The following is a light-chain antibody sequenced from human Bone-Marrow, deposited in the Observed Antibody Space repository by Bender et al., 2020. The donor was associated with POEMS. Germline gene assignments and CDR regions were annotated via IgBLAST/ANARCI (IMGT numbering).Light chain of an antibody. V-gene: IGLV7-46*01. CDR3: LLTYDNGRV. J-gene: IGLJ3*02. CDR1: PGPFPNHHY. CDR2: DTD. Sequence: QTVVTQETSLTVSPGGTVILTCGSRPGPFPNHHYPFWLQQRPGQAPKTLIFDTDRKHSWTPSRFSGSLLGDRAALTLSGAQPEDEADYYCLLTYDNGRVFGGGTKLTVL.